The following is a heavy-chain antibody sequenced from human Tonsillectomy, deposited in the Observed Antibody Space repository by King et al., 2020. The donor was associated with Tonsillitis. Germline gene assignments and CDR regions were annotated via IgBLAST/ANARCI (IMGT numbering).Heavy chain of an antibody. D-gene: IGHD3-3*01. V-gene: IGHV4-61*01. Sequence: VQLQESGPGLVKPSETLSLTCTVSGGSVSSGIYYWSWIRQPPGKGLEWIGDFYYSGSTNYNPSLKGRVTISVDTSKNQFSLKLSSVTAADTAVYYCARVFRRKEFWSESRMDVWGQGTTVTVSS. CDR1: GGSVSSGIYY. CDR3: ARVFRRKEFWSESRMDV. CDR2: FYYSGST. J-gene: IGHJ6*02.